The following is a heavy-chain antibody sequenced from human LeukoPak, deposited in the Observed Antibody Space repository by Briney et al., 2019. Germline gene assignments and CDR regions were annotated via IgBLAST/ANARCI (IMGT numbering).Heavy chain of an antibody. CDR1: GFTFSSYE. Sequence: PGGSLRLSCAASGFTFSSYEMNWVRQAPGKGLEWVSYISTSGGTIYYADSVKGRFIISRDNAKNSLYLQMNSLRAEDTAVYYWARVKAGGGVYPPTLDYLGQGTLVNVFS. D-gene: IGHD3-16*01. V-gene: IGHV3-48*03. CDR3: ARVKAGGGVYPPTLDY. J-gene: IGHJ4*03. CDR2: ISTSGGTI.